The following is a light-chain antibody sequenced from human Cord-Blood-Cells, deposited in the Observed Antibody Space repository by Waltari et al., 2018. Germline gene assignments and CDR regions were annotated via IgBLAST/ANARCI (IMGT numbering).Light chain of an antibody. CDR2: GGS. V-gene: IGKV3-15*01. J-gene: IGKJ4*01. CDR1: QSVSSN. CDR3: QQYNNWPSLT. Sequence: EIVMTQSPATLSVSPGERATLSCRASQSVSSNLAWYQQKPGQAPRLLIYGGSTRATGILARFSGSGSGTEFTRTISSLQSEDFAVYYCQQYNNWPSLTFGGGTKVEIK.